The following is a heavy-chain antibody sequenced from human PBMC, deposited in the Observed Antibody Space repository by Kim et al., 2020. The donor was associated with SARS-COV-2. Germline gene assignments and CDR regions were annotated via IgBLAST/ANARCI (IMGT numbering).Heavy chain of an antibody. CDR1: GGTFSSYA. Sequence: SVKVSCKASGGTFSSYAISWVRQAPGQGLEWMGGIIPIFGTANYAQKFQGRVTITADESTSTAYMELSSQRSEDTAVYYCALRGVAEAMDDWGQGTTVTDSS. J-gene: IGHJ6*02. V-gene: IGHV1-69*13. CDR3: ALRGVAEAMDD. CDR2: IIPIFGTA. D-gene: IGHD3-10*01.